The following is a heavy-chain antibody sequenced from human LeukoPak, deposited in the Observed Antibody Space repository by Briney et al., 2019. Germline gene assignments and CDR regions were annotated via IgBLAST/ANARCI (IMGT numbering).Heavy chain of an antibody. Sequence: PGGSLRLSCAASGFTFSSYSMNWVRQAPGKGLEWVSSISSSSSYIYYADSVKGRFTISRDNAKNSLYLQMNSLRAEDTAVYYCARDGSSWYSNWFDPWGQGTLVTVSS. V-gene: IGHV3-21*04. CDR2: ISSSSSYI. CDR1: GFTFSSYS. J-gene: IGHJ5*02. D-gene: IGHD6-13*01. CDR3: ARDGSSWYSNWFDP.